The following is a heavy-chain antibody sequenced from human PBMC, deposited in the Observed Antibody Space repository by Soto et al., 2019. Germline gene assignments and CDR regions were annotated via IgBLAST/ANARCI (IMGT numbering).Heavy chain of an antibody. J-gene: IGHJ5*02. CDR1: GGSFSGYY. V-gene: IGHV4-34*01. D-gene: IGHD2-2*01. CDR3: ARGPYCSSTSCYYRWFDP. CDR2: INHSGST. Sequence: SETLSLTCAVYGGSFSGYYWSWIRQPPGKGLEWIGEINHSGSTNYNPSLKSRVTISVDTSKNQFSLKLSSVSAADTAVYYCARGPYCSSTSCYYRWFDPWGQGTLVTVSS.